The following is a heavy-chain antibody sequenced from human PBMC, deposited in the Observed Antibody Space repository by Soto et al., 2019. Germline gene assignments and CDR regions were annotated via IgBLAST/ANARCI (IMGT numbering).Heavy chain of an antibody. J-gene: IGHJ6*02. Sequence: PGGSLRLSCAASGFTFSSYEMNWVRQAPGKGLEWVSYISSSGSTIYYADSVKGRFTISRDNAKNSLYLQMNSLRAEDTAVYYCARDSAAAAAGTSFYGYYYYGMDVWGQGTTVTVSS. CDR3: ARDSAAAAAGTSFYGYYYYGMDV. D-gene: IGHD6-13*01. V-gene: IGHV3-48*03. CDR1: GFTFSSYE. CDR2: ISSSGSTI.